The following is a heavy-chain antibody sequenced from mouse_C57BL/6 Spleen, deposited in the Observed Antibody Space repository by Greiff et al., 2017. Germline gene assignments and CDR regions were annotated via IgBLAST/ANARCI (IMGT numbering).Heavy chain of an antibody. D-gene: IGHD4-1*01. CDR2: IYPGNSDT. Sequence: VQLQQSGTVLARPGASVKMSCKTSGYTFTSYWMHWVKQRPGQGLEWIGAIYPGNSDTSYNQKFKGKAKLTAVTSASTAYMERSSLTKEDSAVYYGTRKGVTGTAWCAYWGQGTLVTVSA. CDR3: TRKGVTGTAWCAY. J-gene: IGHJ3*01. V-gene: IGHV1-5*01. CDR1: GYTFTSYW.